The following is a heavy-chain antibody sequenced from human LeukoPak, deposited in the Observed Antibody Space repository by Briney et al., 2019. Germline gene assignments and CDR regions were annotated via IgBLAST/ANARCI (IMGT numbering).Heavy chain of an antibody. V-gene: IGHV1-46*01. J-gene: IGHJ6*03. CDR1: GYTFTSYY. Sequence: ASVKVSCKASGYTFTSYYMHWVRQAPGQGLEWMGIINPSGGSTSYAQKLQGRVTMTRDTSTSTVYMELSSLRSEDTAVYYRARGSDTPGSVRYFDWSYYYYYYMDVWGKGTTVTVSS. CDR3: ARGSDTPGSVRYFDWSYYYYYYMDV. CDR2: INPSGGST. D-gene: IGHD3-9*01.